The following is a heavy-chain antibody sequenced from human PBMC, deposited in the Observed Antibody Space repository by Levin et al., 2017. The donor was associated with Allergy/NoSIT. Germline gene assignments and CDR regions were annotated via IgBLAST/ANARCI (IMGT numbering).Heavy chain of an antibody. CDR3: ARVTGAYANWCFDL. CDR2: IWYDGSNK. J-gene: IGHJ2*01. D-gene: IGHD3-10*01. Sequence: GESLKISCAASGFTFRSYGMHWVRQAPGKGLEWVAIIWYDGSNKYYADSVKGRFTISRDNSKNTLYLQMNSLRAEDTAVYYCARVTGAYANWCFDLWGRGTLVTVSS. CDR1: GFTFRSYG. V-gene: IGHV3-33*01.